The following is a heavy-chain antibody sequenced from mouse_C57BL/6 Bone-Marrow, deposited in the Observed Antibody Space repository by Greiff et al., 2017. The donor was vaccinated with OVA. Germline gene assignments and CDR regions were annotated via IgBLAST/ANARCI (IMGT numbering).Heavy chain of an antibody. Sequence: EVKLMESGGGLVKPGGSLKLSCAASGFTFSSYAMSWVRQTPEKRLEWVATISAGGSYTYYPDNVKGRFTISKDNAKNNRYLQMSHLKSEDTAMYYCARAILPMDYWGQGTSVTVSS. CDR3: ARAILPMDY. J-gene: IGHJ4*01. CDR2: ISAGGSYT. V-gene: IGHV5-4*03. CDR1: GFTFSSYA.